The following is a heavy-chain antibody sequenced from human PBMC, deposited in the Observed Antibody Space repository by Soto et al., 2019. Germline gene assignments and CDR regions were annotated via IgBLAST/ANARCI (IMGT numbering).Heavy chain of an antibody. CDR3: AKSDIVVVPAAIHYYYYGMDV. CDR2: TYCSSKWYN. J-gene: IGHJ6*02. CDR1: GDSLSSNIAA. Sequence: PSQPLSLPRAISGDSLSSNIAACDFIRESPSRGLEWLGRTYCSSKWYNDYAVSEKSRITSNPDTSKNQSSLQLNSVTPEDTAVYSCAKSDIVVVPAAIHYYYYGMDVWGQGTTVTVSS. D-gene: IGHD2-2*01. V-gene: IGHV6-1*01.